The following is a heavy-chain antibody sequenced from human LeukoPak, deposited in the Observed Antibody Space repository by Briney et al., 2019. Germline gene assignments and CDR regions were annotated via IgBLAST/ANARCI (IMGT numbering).Heavy chain of an antibody. CDR1: GFTFSNYW. CDR3: ARTSGGRPFEY. J-gene: IGHJ4*02. D-gene: IGHD1-26*01. V-gene: IGHV3-7*04. CDR2: IKQDGSDK. Sequence: GGSLRLSCAASGFTFSNYWMSWVRRAPGKGLEWMANIKQDGSDKYYEASVKGRFTISRDNANNSLYPQMNSLRVEDTAVFYCARTSGGRPFEYWGQGTLVTVSS.